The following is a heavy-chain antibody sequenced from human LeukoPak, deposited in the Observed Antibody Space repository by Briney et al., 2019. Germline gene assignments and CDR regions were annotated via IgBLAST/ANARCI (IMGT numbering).Heavy chain of an antibody. Sequence: TSETLSLTCTVSGGSISSGDYYWSWIRQPPGKGLEWIGEINHSGSTNYNPSLKSRVTISVDTSKNQFSLKLSSVTAADTAVYYCATDYGGNSGDAFDIWGQGTMVTVSS. CDR1: GGSISSGDYY. V-gene: IGHV4-39*07. D-gene: IGHD4-23*01. CDR2: INHSGST. CDR3: ATDYGGNSGDAFDI. J-gene: IGHJ3*02.